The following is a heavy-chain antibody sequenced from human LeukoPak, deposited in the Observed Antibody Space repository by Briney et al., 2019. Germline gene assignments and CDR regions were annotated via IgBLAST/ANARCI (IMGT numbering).Heavy chain of an antibody. V-gene: IGHV1-8*01. CDR2: MSPNSGNT. Sequence: GASVKVSCKASGYTFTSYDINWVRQATGQGLGWMGWMSPNSGNTGYAQKFQGRVTMTRNTSISTAYMELSSLRSEDTAVYYCARTGIVGATTLYYGMDVWGQGTTVTVSS. J-gene: IGHJ6*02. CDR3: ARTGIVGATTLYYGMDV. CDR1: GYTFTSYD. D-gene: IGHD1-26*01.